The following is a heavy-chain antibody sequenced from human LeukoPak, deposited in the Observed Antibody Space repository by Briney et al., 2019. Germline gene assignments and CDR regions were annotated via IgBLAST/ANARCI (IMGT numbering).Heavy chain of an antibody. J-gene: IGHJ4*02. CDR3: AVGYCSSTSCFDFDY. Sequence: GRSLRLSCAASGFTFSSYGMHWVRQAPGKGLEWVAVISYDGSNKYYADSVKGRFTISRDNSKNTLYLQMNSLRAEDTAVYYCAVGYCSSTSCFDFDYWGQGTLVTVSS. CDR1: GFTFSSYG. V-gene: IGHV3-30*03. CDR2: ISYDGSNK. D-gene: IGHD2-2*01.